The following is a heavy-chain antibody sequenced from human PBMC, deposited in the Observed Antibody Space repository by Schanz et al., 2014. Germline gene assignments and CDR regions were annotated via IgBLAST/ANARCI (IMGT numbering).Heavy chain of an antibody. Sequence: QVQLVESGGGVVQPGRSLRLSCAASGFTMITYAMHWVRQPPGKGLEWVAIIMYDGSNTYHAYSVKGRFTISRDNSKNTLYLQMNSLRAEDTAVYYCIRGDIMVVPVAHFWGQGILVTVSS. CDR2: IMYDGSNT. D-gene: IGHD2-2*01. V-gene: IGHV3-30*04. CDR3: IRGDIMVVPVAHF. CDR1: GFTMITYA. J-gene: IGHJ4*02.